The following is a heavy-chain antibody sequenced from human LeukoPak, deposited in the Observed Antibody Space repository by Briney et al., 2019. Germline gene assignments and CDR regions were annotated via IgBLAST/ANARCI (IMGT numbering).Heavy chain of an antibody. D-gene: IGHD3-9*01. CDR2: ITGSDGTS. J-gene: IGHJ4*02. CDR3: AKWGDYDILTGYYVPDY. V-gene: IGHV3-23*01. CDR1: GFTLTNYA. Sequence: PGTSLRLSCVASGFTLTNYAMSWVRQAPGKGLEWVSAITGSDGTSHYADSVKGRFTISRDNSKNTLYLQVNSLRAEDTAVYYCAKWGDYDILTGYYVPDYWGQGTLVTVSS.